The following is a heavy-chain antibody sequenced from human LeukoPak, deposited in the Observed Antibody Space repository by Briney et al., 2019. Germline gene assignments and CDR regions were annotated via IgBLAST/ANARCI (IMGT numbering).Heavy chain of an antibody. CDR3: ARSNSWYPLDAFDI. D-gene: IGHD6-13*01. Sequence: PSETLSLTCTVSGYSISSGYYWGWIRQPPGKWLEWIGSIYHSGSTYYNPSLKSRVTISVDTSKNHFSLKLSSVTAADTAVYYCARSNSWYPLDAFDIWGQGTMVTVSS. CDR2: IYHSGST. V-gene: IGHV4-38-2*02. J-gene: IGHJ3*02. CDR1: GYSISSGYY.